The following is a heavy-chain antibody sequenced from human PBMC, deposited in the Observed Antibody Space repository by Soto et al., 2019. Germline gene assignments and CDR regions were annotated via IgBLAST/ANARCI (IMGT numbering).Heavy chain of an antibody. CDR2: IFHSGST. D-gene: IGHD1-26*01. V-gene: IGHV4-4*02. CDR3: ARVYSGSYSDY. J-gene: IGHJ4*02. Sequence: PSETLSLTCAVSGGSIRSNNWWSWVRQPPGKGLEWIGEIFHSGSTHYNPSLKTRVTISVDKSKNQFSLKLRSVTAADTAVYYCARVYSGSYSDYWGQGTLVTVSS. CDR1: GGSIRSNNW.